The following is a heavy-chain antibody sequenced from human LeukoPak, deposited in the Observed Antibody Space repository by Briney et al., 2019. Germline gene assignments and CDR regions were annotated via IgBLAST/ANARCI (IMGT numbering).Heavy chain of an antibody. CDR3: ARGCSATSCLVFGMDV. CDR2: TYYRSKWYN. Sequence: SQTLSLTCAISGDSVSSNSAAWNWIRQSPSRGLEWLGRTYYRSKWYNDYAVSVKSPITINPDTSKNQFSLQLNSVTPEDTAVYYCARGCSATSCLVFGMDVWGQGTTVTVSS. J-gene: IGHJ6*02. D-gene: IGHD2-2*01. CDR1: GDSVSSNSAA. V-gene: IGHV6-1*01.